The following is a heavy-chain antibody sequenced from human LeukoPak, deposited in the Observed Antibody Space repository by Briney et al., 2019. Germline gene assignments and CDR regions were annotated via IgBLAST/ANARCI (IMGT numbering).Heavy chain of an antibody. D-gene: IGHD5-12*01. V-gene: IGHV3-11*04. CDR2: ISSSGSTV. J-gene: IGHJ5*02. CDR1: GFTFSDYY. CDR3: ATLPSGYDSWFDP. Sequence: PGGSLRLSCAASGFTFSDYYMSWIRQAPGKGLEWVSYISSSGSTVYYADSVKGRFTISRDNAKNSLYLQMNSLRAEDTAVYYCATLPSGYDSWFDPWGQGTLVTVSS.